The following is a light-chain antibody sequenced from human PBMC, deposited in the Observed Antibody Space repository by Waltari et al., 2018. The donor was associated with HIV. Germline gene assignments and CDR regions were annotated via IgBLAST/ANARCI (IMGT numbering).Light chain of an antibody. J-gene: IGLJ2*01. Sequence: QSALTQPASVSGSPGQSITISCTGTSSDVGGYNYVSWYQQYPGKAPKHLSYDVNNRPSGVANRFSASKSGDTASLTISGLQAEDEADYYCSSYTSSSTVVFGGGTKLTVL. V-gene: IGLV2-14*01. CDR1: SSDVGGYNY. CDR2: DVN. CDR3: SSYTSSSTVV.